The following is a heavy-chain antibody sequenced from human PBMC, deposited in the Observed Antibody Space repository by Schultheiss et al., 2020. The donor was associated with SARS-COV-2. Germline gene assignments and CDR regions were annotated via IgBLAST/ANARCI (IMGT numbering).Heavy chain of an antibody. CDR2: IYHSGST. V-gene: IGHV4-4*02. CDR1: GGSISSSNW. D-gene: IGHD6-6*01. CDR3: AKDLAIAARLMYY. Sequence: SETLSLTCAVSGGSISSSNWWSWVRQPPGKGLEWIGEIYHSGSTNYNPSLKSRVTISVDKSKNQFSLKLSSVTAADTAVYYCAKDLAIAARLMYYWGQGTLVTVSS. J-gene: IGHJ4*02.